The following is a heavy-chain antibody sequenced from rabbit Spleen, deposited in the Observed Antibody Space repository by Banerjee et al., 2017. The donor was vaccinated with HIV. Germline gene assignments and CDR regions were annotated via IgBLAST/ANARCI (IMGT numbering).Heavy chain of an antibody. D-gene: IGHD1-1*01. J-gene: IGHJ4*01. Sequence: QSLEESGGDLVQPEGSLTLTCTASGFSFSSSDYICWVRQAPGKGLEWISCIAGSSSGFTYSATWATGRFTISKTSSTTVTLQMTSLTVADTATYFCVRDKASSSGYYGPYYFNLWGQGTLVTVS. V-gene: IGHV1S40*01. CDR3: VRDKASSSGYYGPYYFNL. CDR2: IAGSSSGFT. CDR1: GFSFSSSDY.